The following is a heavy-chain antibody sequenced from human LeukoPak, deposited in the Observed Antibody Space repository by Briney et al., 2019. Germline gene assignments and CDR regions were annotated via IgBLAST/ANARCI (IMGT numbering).Heavy chain of an antibody. Sequence: SETLSLTCIVSGGSISGYYWSWIRQPPGKGLEWIGFIYHSGSTNYNPSLKSRVSISLDTSKNQFSLKLSSVTAADTAVYYCARTGRNWETGYGMDVWGQGTTVTVSS. D-gene: IGHD7-27*01. V-gene: IGHV4-59*01. CDR3: ARTGRNWETGYGMDV. CDR1: GGSISGYY. J-gene: IGHJ6*02. CDR2: IYHSGST.